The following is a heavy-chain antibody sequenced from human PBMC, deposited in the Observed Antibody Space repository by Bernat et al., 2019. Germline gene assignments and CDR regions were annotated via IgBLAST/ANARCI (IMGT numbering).Heavy chain of an antibody. Sequence: EVQLLESGGGLVQPGGSLGLSCAASGFTFSSYAMSWVRQAPGKGLEWVSAISGSGGSTYYADSVKGRFTISRDNSKNTLYLQMNSLRAEDTAVYYCAKDGVVSYWYFDLWGRGTLVTVSS. V-gene: IGHV3-23*01. CDR3: AKDGVVSYWYFDL. D-gene: IGHD2/OR15-2a*01. J-gene: IGHJ2*01. CDR1: GFTFSSYA. CDR2: ISGSGGST.